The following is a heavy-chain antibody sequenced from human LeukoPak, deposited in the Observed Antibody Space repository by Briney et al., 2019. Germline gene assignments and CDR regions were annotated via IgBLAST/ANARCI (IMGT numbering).Heavy chain of an antibody. J-gene: IGHJ4*02. CDR3: ARLPKLGLRLGKGFDY. CDR2: IYYSGST. Sequence: KASETLSLTCTVSGGSINSRSYYWGWIRQPPGKGLEWIGSIYYSGSTYYNPSLKSRVTISVDTSKNQFSLKLSSVTAADTAVYYCARLPKLGLRLGKGFDYWGQGILVTVSS. V-gene: IGHV4-39*01. CDR1: GGSINSRSYY. D-gene: IGHD3-16*01.